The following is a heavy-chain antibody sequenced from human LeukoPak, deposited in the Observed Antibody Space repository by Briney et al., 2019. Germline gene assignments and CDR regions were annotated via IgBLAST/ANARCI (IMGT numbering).Heavy chain of an antibody. CDR2: ISSSSSYI. J-gene: IGHJ3*02. CDR1: GFTFSSYS. D-gene: IGHD6-19*01. V-gene: IGHV3-21*01. Sequence: GGSLRLSCAASGFTFSSYSMNWVRQAPGKGLEWVSSISSSSSYIYYADSVKGRFTISRDNAKNSLYLQMNSLRAEDTAVYYCARAPWAVAGSANNNAFDIWGQGTMVTVSS. CDR3: ARAPWAVAGSANNNAFDI.